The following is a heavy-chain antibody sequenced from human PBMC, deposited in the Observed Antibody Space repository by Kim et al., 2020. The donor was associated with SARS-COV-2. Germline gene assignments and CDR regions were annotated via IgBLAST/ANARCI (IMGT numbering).Heavy chain of an antibody. D-gene: IGHD3-10*01. CDR2: IYYSGST. CDR1: GGSISSSSYY. Sequence: SETLSLTCTVSGGSISSSSYYWGWIRQPPGKGLEWIGSIYYSGSTYYNPSLKSRVTISVDTSKNQFSLKLSSVTAADTAVYYCARDEPGITMVRGVIPLGEEYYYYGMDVWGQGTTVTVSS. J-gene: IGHJ6*02. V-gene: IGHV4-39*07. CDR3: ARDEPGITMVRGVIPLGEEYYYYGMDV.